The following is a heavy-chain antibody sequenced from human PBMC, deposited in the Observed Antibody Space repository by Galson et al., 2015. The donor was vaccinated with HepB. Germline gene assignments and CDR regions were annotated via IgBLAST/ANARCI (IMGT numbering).Heavy chain of an antibody. CDR3: AKGGATRGTGY. CDR2: IKEDGRDK. J-gene: IGHJ4*02. D-gene: IGHD1-26*01. V-gene: IGHV3-7*01. CDR1: GFTFSSYW. Sequence: SLRLSCAGSGFTFSSYWINWVRQAPGKGLEWVANIKEDGRDKYYVDSVKGRFTISRDNAKNSVYLQMNSLRAEDTAVYYCAKGGATRGTGYWGQGTLVTVSS.